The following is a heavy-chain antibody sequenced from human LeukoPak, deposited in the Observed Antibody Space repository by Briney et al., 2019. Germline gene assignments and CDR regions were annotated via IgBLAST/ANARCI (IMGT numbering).Heavy chain of an antibody. CDR2: ITPILDIA. CDR1: GCTFSNYG. J-gene: IGHJ4*02. V-gene: IGHV1-69*04. Sequence: ASVKVSCKASGCTFSNYGISWVRQAPGQGLEWMGRITPILDIANYAQRFQDRVTITADKSTTTAYMELNSLRSEDTAVYYCARVPPFYDSSGYYPQPLDYWGQGTLVTVSS. CDR3: ARVPPFYDSSGYYPQPLDY. D-gene: IGHD3-22*01.